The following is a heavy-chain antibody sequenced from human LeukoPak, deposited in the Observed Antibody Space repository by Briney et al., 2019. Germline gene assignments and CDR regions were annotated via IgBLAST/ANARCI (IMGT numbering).Heavy chain of an antibody. J-gene: IGHJ4*02. Sequence: PGGSLRLSCAASGFTFSSYAMHWVRQAPGKGLEWVAVISYDGSNKYYADSVKGRFTISRDNSKNTLYLQMNSLRDEDTAVYYCARDDQWLVRTYYDYWGQGTLVTVSS. D-gene: IGHD6-19*01. CDR1: GFTFSSYA. CDR3: ARDDQWLVRTYYDY. CDR2: ISYDGSNK. V-gene: IGHV3-30-3*01.